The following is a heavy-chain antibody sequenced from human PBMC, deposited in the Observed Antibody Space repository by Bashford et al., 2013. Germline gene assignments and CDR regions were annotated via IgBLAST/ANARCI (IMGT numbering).Heavy chain of an antibody. J-gene: IGHJ5*02. CDR3: ARDLDIVSTIKKWNDESFDH. V-gene: IGHV1-8*01. D-gene: IGHD5/OR15-5a*01. Sequence: WVRQAPGQGLEWMGWMNPNSGNTGYAQKFQGRVTMTRNTSISTAYMELSSLRSEDTAVYYCARDLDIVSTIKKWNDESFDHWGLGTLVTVSS. CDR2: MNPNSGNT.